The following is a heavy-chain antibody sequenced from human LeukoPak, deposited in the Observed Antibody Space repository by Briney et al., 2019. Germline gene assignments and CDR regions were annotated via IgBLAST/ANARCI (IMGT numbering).Heavy chain of an antibody. CDR1: GGSFSGYY. D-gene: IGHD4-17*01. CDR2: INHSGST. J-gene: IGHJ6*03. Sequence: SETLSLTCAVYGGSFSGYYWSWIRQPPGKGLEWIGEINHSGSTNYNPSLKSRVTISVDTSKNQFSLKLSSVTAADTAVYYCARLSTVTPGRYYYYMDVWGKGTTVTISS. V-gene: IGHV4-34*01. CDR3: ARLSTVTPGRYYYYMDV.